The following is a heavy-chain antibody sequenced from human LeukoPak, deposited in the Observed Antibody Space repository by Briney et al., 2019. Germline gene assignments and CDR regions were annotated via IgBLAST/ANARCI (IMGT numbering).Heavy chain of an antibody. V-gene: IGHV4-39*01. Sequence: SETLSLTCTVTGGSISSSSYYWGWLRQPPGTGLEWIGSIYYSGSTYYNPSLKSRVTISVDTSKNQFSLKLSSVTAADTAVYYCARHSPLGWGYFDIWGQGTMVTVSS. CDR3: ARHSPLGWGYFDI. D-gene: IGHD3-16*01. CDR1: GGSISSSSYY. J-gene: IGHJ3*02. CDR2: IYYSGST.